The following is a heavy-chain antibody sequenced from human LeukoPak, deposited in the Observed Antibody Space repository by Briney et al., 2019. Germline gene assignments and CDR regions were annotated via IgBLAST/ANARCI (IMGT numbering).Heavy chain of an antibody. Sequence: ASVKVSCKASGYTFTSYDMRWVRQAPGQGLEWMGWINPYNSNTTYAQRLQGRVTMTTDTSTSTAYMEVRSLRSEDAAVYYCARVSEEFEGFGELLYMFDCGGQGTLVTVSS. CDR1: GYTFTSYD. D-gene: IGHD3-10*01. CDR3: ARVSEEFEGFGELLYMFDC. V-gene: IGHV1-18*01. CDR2: INPYNSNT. J-gene: IGHJ4*02.